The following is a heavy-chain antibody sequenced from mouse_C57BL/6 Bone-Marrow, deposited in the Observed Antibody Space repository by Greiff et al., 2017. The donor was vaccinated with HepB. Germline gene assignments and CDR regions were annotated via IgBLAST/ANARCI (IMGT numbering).Heavy chain of an antibody. CDR1: GFSLTSYG. Sequence: QVQLQQSGPGLVQPSQSLSITCTVSGFSLTSYGVHWVRQSPGKGLEWLGVIWSGGSTDYNAAFISRLSISKDNSKRQVFFKMNSLQADDTAIYYCATNYYGSGDYAMDYWGQGTSVTVSS. D-gene: IGHD1-1*01. CDR2: IWSGGST. CDR3: ATNYYGSGDYAMDY. J-gene: IGHJ4*01. V-gene: IGHV2-2*01.